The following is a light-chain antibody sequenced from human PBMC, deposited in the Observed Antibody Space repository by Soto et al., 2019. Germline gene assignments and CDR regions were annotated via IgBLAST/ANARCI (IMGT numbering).Light chain of an antibody. J-gene: IGKJ4*01. CDR1: RSISNW. V-gene: IGKV1-5*01. CDR3: QQYGSFSPIT. Sequence: DIQMTHSPSTLSGSVVYIVTITCRSSRSISNWLALYQQRPGIAPKLLIFDASILQSGVPSRFSGSGSGTEFTLSISRLQTDDFATYYCQQYGSFSPITFGGGTKVDIK. CDR2: DAS.